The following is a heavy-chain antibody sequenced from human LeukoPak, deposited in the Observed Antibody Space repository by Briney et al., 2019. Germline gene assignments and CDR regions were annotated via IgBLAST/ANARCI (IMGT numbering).Heavy chain of an antibody. CDR1: GFTFSDYY. CDR3: ARDVYSSGWFSGFEY. D-gene: IGHD6-19*01. J-gene: IGHJ4*02. Sequence: GGSLRLSCAASGFTFSDYYMSWIRQAPGKGLEWVSYISSSGSTIYYADSVKGRFTISRDNAKNSLYLQMNSLRVEDTAVYYCARDVYSSGWFSGFEYWGRGTLVTVSS. CDR2: ISSSGSTI. V-gene: IGHV3-11*01.